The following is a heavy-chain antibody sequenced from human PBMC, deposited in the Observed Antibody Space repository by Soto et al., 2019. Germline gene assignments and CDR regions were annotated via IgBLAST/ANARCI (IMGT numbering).Heavy chain of an antibody. Sequence: GGSLRLSCAASGFTFSSYAMSWVRQAPGKGLEWVSAISGSGGSTYYADSVKGRFTISRDNSKNTLYLQMNSLRAEDTAVYYCAKDLKRFIAVADYFDYWGQGTLVTVSS. CDR2: ISGSGGST. D-gene: IGHD6-19*01. CDR1: GFTFSSYA. V-gene: IGHV3-23*01. J-gene: IGHJ4*02. CDR3: AKDLKRFIAVADYFDY.